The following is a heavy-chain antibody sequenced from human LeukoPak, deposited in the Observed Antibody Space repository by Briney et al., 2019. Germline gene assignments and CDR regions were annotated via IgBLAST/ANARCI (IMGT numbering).Heavy chain of an antibody. Sequence: GGSLRLSCAASGFTFSSYAMSWVRQAPGKGLEWVSAISGSGGSTYYADPVKGRFTISRDNARNSLYLQMNSLRAEDTAVYYCARGHWGLDSWGQGTLVSVSS. CDR3: ARGHWGLDS. J-gene: IGHJ4*02. CDR2: ISGSGGST. CDR1: GFTFSSYA. V-gene: IGHV3-23*01. D-gene: IGHD7-27*01.